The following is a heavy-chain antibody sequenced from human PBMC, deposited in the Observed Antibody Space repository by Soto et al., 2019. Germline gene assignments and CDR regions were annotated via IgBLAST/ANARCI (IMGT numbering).Heavy chain of an antibody. CDR2: ISWNSGSI. CDR3: AKDILAYYYDSSGYYYKTFSGLRNSAFDI. V-gene: IGHV3-9*01. D-gene: IGHD3-22*01. J-gene: IGHJ3*02. CDR1: GFTFDDYA. Sequence: GGSLRLSCAASGFTFDDYAMHWVRQAPGKGLEWVSGISWNSGSIGYADSVKGRFTISRDNAKNSLYLQMNSLRAEDTALYYCAKDILAYYYDSSGYYYKTFSGLRNSAFDIWGQVTMVTVSS.